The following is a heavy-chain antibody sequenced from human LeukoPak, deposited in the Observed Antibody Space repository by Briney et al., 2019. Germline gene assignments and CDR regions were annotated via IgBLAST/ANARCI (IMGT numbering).Heavy chain of an antibody. Sequence: GGSLRLSCAASGFTFSSYWMHWVRQAPGKGLVWVSRINSDGSSTSYADSVKGRFTISRDNSKNTLYLQMNSLRAEDTAVYYCAKGRAWSYYDFWSGPYYFDYWGQGTLVTVSS. CDR1: GFTFSSYW. D-gene: IGHD3-3*01. CDR2: INSDGSST. V-gene: IGHV3-74*01. CDR3: AKGRAWSYYDFWSGPYYFDY. J-gene: IGHJ4*02.